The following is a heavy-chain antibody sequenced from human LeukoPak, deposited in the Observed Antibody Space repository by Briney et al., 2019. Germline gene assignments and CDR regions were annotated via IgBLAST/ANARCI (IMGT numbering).Heavy chain of an antibody. V-gene: IGHV4-59*08. J-gene: IGHJ4*02. CDR2: IYYSGST. CDR1: GGSISSYY. CDR3: ARGPPVWNYDGAALDPNFDY. Sequence: SETLSLTCTVSGGSISSYYWSWIRQPPGKGLEWIGYIYYSGSTNYNPSLKSRVTISVDTSKNQFSLKLSSVTAADTAVYYCARGPPVWNYDGAALDPNFDYWGQGTLVTVSS. D-gene: IGHD1-7*01.